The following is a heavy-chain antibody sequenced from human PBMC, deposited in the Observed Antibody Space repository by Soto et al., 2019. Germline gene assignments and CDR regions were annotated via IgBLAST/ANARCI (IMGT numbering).Heavy chain of an antibody. J-gene: IGHJ5*02. CDR1: GYSFTSYW. D-gene: IGHD3-9*01. V-gene: IGHV5-51*01. CDR2: IYPGDSDT. CDR3: ARVALLRYFDWSPGGWFDP. Sequence: LGESLKISCKGSGYSFTSYWIGWVRQMPGKGLEWMGIIYPGDSDTRYSPSFQGQVTISADKSISTAYLQWSSLKASDTAMYYCARVALLRYFDWSPGGWFDPWGQGTLVTVSS.